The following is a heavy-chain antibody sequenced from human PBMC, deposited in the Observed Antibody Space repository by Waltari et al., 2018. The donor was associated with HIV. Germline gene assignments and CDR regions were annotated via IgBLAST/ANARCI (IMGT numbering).Heavy chain of an antibody. D-gene: IGHD2-2*01. CDR2: IHTSGST. J-gene: IGHJ5*02. CDR1: GGSIGSDSFF. CDR3: ARESRVYGRSNSYNWFDP. V-gene: IGHV4-61*02. Sequence: QVQLQESGPGLVKPSQTLSLTCSVSGGSIGSDSFFWTWTRQPAGKRLEWIGRIHTSGSTSYNPSLNSRVTISLDTSKNQFLLNLNSVTAADTAVYYCARESRVYGRSNSYNWFDPWGQGTLVTVSS.